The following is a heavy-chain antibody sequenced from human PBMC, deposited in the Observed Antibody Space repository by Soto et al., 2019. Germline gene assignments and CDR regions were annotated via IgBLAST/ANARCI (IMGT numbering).Heavy chain of an antibody. CDR1: GGSFSGYY. CDR3: ARESVVGRYGDPRPYYMDV. V-gene: IGHV4-34*01. Sequence: SETLSLTCAVYGGSFSGYYWSWIRQPPGKGLEWIGEINHSGSTNYNPSLKSRVTISVDTSKNQFSLRLSSVTAADTAVYYCARESVVGRYGDPRPYYMDVWGKGTTVTVSS. CDR2: INHSGST. J-gene: IGHJ6*03. D-gene: IGHD4-17*01.